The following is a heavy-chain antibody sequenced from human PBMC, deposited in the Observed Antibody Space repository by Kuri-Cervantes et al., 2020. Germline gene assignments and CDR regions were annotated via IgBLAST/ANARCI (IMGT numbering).Heavy chain of an antibody. J-gene: IGHJ2*01. CDR1: GGSISSSSHY. CDR2: IYYSGST. CDR3: ARARYYDSSGYSVGPNWYFDL. Sequence: GSLRLSCTLSGGSISSSSHYWGWIRQPPGKGLEWIGYIYYSGSTNYNPSLKSRVTISVDTSKNQFSLKLSSVTAADTAVYYCARARYYDSSGYSVGPNWYFDLWGRGTLVTVSS. D-gene: IGHD3-22*01. V-gene: IGHV4-61*05.